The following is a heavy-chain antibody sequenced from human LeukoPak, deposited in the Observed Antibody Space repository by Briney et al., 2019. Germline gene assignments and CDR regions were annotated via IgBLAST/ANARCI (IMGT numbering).Heavy chain of an antibody. D-gene: IGHD1-26*01. CDR1: GGTFSSYA. V-gene: IGHV1-69*04. CDR2: IIPILGIA. CDR3: ARDEELLYAFDI. Sequence: SVKVSCKASGGTFSSYAISWVRQAPGQGLEWMGRIIPILGIANYAQKFQGRVTMTRNTSISTAYMELSSLRSEDAAVYYCARDEELLYAFDIWGQGTMVTVSS. J-gene: IGHJ3*02.